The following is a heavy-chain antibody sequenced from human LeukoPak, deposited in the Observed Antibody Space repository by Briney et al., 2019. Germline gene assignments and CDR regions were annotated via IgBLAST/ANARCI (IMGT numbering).Heavy chain of an antibody. CDR2: ISYDGSNK. Sequence: GRSLRLSCAASGFTFSSYGMHWVRQAPGKGLEWVAVISYDGSNKYYADSVKGRFTISRDNSKNTLYLQKNSLRAEDTAVYYCAREGSYLRYFDWSRIPLDYWGQGTLVTVSS. D-gene: IGHD3-9*01. J-gene: IGHJ4*02. CDR1: GFTFSSYG. CDR3: AREGSYLRYFDWSRIPLDY. V-gene: IGHV3-30*03.